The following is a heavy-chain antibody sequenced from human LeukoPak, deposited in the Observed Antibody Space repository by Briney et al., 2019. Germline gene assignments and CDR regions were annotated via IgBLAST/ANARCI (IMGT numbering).Heavy chain of an antibody. CDR3: ARHSTGYSSSWYYFDY. J-gene: IGHJ4*02. CDR2: ISSSGSTI. CDR1: GFTFSSYS. D-gene: IGHD6-13*01. V-gene: IGHV3-48*04. Sequence: PGGSLRLSCAASGFTFSSYSMNWVRQAPGKGLEWVSYISSSGSTISYADLVKGRFTISRDNAKNSLYLQMNSLRAEDTAVYYCARHSTGYSSSWYYFDYWGQGTLVTVSS.